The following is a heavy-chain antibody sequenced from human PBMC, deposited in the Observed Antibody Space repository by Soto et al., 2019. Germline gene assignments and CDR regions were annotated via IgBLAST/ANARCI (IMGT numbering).Heavy chain of an antibody. CDR3: ARPGFGMDV. CDR1: GGSISSSSTY. V-gene: IGHV4-39*01. Sequence: QLQLQESGPGLVKPSETLSLACTVSGGSISSSSTYWVWIRQPPGKGLEWIGSISYIGSTYYNPSLESRVTMSVDTSKTQFSLKLSSVTAADTAVYYCARPGFGMDVWGQGTTVTVSS. J-gene: IGHJ6*02. CDR2: ISYIGST.